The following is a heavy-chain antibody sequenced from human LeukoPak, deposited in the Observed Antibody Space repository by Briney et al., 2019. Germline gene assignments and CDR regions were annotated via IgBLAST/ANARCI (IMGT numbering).Heavy chain of an antibody. V-gene: IGHV3-23*01. CDR2: IVGSDGST. D-gene: IGHD6-13*01. J-gene: IGHJ4*02. CDR1: GFTFSSFA. Sequence: GGSLRLSCAASGFTFSSFAMTWVRPAPGKGLELVSAIVGSDGSTYYADSVKGRFTISRDISKNTLYLQMNSLGAEDTAVYYCAKRGSSSWHFDYWGLGTLVTVSS. CDR3: AKRGSSSWHFDY.